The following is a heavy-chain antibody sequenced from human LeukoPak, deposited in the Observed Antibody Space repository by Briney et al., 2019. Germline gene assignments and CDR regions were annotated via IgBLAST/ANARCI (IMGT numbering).Heavy chain of an antibody. D-gene: IGHD3-10*01. Sequence: PGGSLRLSCAASGFTFSSYAMGWVRQAPGKGLEWVSAISGSGGSTYYADSVKGRFTISRDNSKNTLYLQMNSLRAEDTAVYYCAKTLDGSGSYYRDYWGQGTLVTVSS. V-gene: IGHV3-23*01. CDR1: GFTFSSYA. CDR2: ISGSGGST. CDR3: AKTLDGSGSYYRDY. J-gene: IGHJ4*02.